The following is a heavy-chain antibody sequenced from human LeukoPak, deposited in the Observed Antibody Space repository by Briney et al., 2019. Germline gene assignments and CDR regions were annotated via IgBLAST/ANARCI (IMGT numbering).Heavy chain of an antibody. CDR2: IDPSDSYT. CDR3: ARRDRYTWYSFDY. Sequence: GESLKISCQGSGYSFTSYWISWVRQMPGKGLEWMGRIDPSDSYTNYSPSFQGHVTMSVDESISTAYPQWSSLKASDTAMFYCARRDRYTWYSFDYWGQGTLVTVSS. D-gene: IGHD6-13*01. J-gene: IGHJ4*02. CDR1: GYSFTSYW. V-gene: IGHV5-10-1*01.